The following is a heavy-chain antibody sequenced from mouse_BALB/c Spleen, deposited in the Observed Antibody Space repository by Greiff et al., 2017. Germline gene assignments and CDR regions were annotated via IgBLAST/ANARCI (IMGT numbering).Heavy chain of an antibody. CDR1: GYTFTSYT. Sequence: VQLQQSGAELARPGASVKMSCKASGYTFTSYTMHWVKQRPGQGLEWIGYINPSSGYTNYNQKFKDKATLTADKSSSTAYMQLSSLTSEDSAVYYCARGYRYAYYFDDWGQGTTLTVSS. V-gene: IGHV1-4*01. D-gene: IGHD2-14*01. J-gene: IGHJ2*01. CDR3: ARGYRYAYYFDD. CDR2: INPSSGYT.